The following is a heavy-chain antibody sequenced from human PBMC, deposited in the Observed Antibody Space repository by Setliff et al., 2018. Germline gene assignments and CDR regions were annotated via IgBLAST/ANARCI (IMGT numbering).Heavy chain of an antibody. Sequence: PSETLSLTCTVSGGSISSYYWSWIRQPPGKGLEWIGYIYASGSTNYNPSLKSRVTLSVDTSKNQFSLNVSSVTAADTAVYYCARFYGDYQFDYWGQGTLVTVSS. CDR2: IYASGST. CDR3: ARFYGDYQFDY. D-gene: IGHD4-17*01. CDR1: GGSISSYY. V-gene: IGHV4-4*08. J-gene: IGHJ4*02.